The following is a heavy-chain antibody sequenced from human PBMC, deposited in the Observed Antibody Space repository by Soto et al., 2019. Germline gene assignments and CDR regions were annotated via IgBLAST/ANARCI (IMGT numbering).Heavy chain of an antibody. CDR2: ISWNSDSL. Sequence: PGGSLRLSCSASGFTFDEYAMHWVRQVPGKGLEWVSGISWNSDSLGYADSVKGRFTISRDNSKNTLYLQMNSLRAEDTAVYYCAKDSQRYCSSTSCYYFDYWGQGTLVTVSS. V-gene: IGHV3-9*01. CDR1: GFTFDEYA. J-gene: IGHJ4*02. D-gene: IGHD2-2*01. CDR3: AKDSQRYCSSTSCYYFDY.